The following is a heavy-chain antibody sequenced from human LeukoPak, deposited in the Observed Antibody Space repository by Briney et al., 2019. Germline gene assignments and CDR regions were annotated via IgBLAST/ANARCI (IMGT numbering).Heavy chain of an antibody. J-gene: IGHJ4*02. CDR1: GASISSYY. CDR3: ASGPYPAAGTDHQFDY. Sequence: SETLSLTCTVSGASISSYYWSWIRQPPGKGLEWIGYIYYSGSTHYNPALKSRVTIPVDTSKNQFSLDLSSVTAADTAVYYCASGPYPAAGTDHQFDYWGQGTLVTVSS. CDR2: IYYSGST. D-gene: IGHD6-13*01. V-gene: IGHV4-59*01.